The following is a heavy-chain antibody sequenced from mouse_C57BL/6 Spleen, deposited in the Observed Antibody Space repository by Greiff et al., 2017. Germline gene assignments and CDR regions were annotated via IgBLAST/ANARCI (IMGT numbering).Heavy chain of an antibody. CDR1: GYTFTDYE. CDR2: IDPETGGT. CDR3: TRWNYGSTDWYFDV. V-gene: IGHV1-15*01. J-gene: IGHJ1*03. D-gene: IGHD1-1*01. Sequence: VQLQQSGAELVRPGASVTLSCKASGYTFTDYEMHWVKQTPVHGLEWIGAIDPETGGTAYNQKFKGKAILTADKSSSTAYMELRSLTSEDSAVYYCTRWNYGSTDWYFDVWRTGTTVTVSS.